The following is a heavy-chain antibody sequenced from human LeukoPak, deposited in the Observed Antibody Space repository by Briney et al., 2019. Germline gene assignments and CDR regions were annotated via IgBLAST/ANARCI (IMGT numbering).Heavy chain of an antibody. Sequence: GGSLRLSCAASGFTFSDYYMSWIRQAPGKGLECVSYISSPSHTIFYADSVKGRFTISRDNSKNTLYLQMNSLRAEDTAVYYCARDPLSSSSFDYWGQGTLVTVSA. CDR1: GFTFSDYY. CDR3: ARDPLSSSSFDY. J-gene: IGHJ4*02. CDR2: ISSPSHTI. V-gene: IGHV3-11*04. D-gene: IGHD6-13*01.